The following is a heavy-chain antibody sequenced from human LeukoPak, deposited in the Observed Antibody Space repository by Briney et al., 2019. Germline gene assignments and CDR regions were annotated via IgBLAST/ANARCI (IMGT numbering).Heavy chain of an antibody. CDR2: ISYDGSNK. D-gene: IGHD1-26*01. CDR1: VFTFSSYG. Sequence: GGSLRLSCAASVFTFSSYGMHWVRQAPGKGLEWVAVISYDGSNKYYADSVKGRFTISRDNSENTLYLQMNSLRAEDTAVYYCAKDSWSYISAEYFQHWGQGTLVTVSS. J-gene: IGHJ1*01. V-gene: IGHV3-30*18. CDR3: AKDSWSYISAEYFQH.